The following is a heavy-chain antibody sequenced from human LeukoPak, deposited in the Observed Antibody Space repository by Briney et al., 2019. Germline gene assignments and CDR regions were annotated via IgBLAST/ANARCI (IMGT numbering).Heavy chain of an antibody. V-gene: IGHV3-21*01. D-gene: IGHD6-19*01. Sequence: GGSLRLSCAASGFTFSSYSMNWVRQAPGKGLEWVSSISSSSSYIYYADSVKGRFTISRDNAKNSLYLQMNSLRAEDTAVYYCARDRVLASQWPEDYWGQGTLVTVSS. CDR3: ARDRVLASQWPEDY. J-gene: IGHJ4*02. CDR1: GFTFSSYS. CDR2: ISSSSSYI.